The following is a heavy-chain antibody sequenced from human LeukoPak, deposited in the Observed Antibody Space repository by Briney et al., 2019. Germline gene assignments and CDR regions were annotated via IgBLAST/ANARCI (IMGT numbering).Heavy chain of an antibody. V-gene: IGHV3-21*01. CDR1: GFTFSSYS. D-gene: IGHD3-22*01. CDR3: ARDLSDYYDSSGFPNAFDI. CDR2: ISSSSSYI. J-gene: IGHJ3*02. Sequence: GGSLRLSCAASGFTFSSYSMNWVRQAPGKGLEWVSSISSSSSYIYHADSVKGRFTISRDNAKNSLYLQMNSLRAEDTAVYYCARDLSDYYDSSGFPNAFDIWGQGTMVTVSS.